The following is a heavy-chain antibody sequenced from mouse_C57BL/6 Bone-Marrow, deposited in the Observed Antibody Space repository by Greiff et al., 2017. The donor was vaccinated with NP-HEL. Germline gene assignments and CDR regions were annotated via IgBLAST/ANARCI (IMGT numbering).Heavy chain of an antibody. CDR1: GFTFSDYG. V-gene: IGHV5-17*01. CDR2: ISSGSSTI. CDR3: ARGAYYYGSSYVESY. J-gene: IGHJ2*01. D-gene: IGHD1-1*01. Sequence: EVMLVESGGGLVKPGGSLKLSCAASGFTFSDYGMHWVRQAPEKGLEWVAYISSGSSTIYYADTVKGRFTISRDNAKNTLFLQMTSLRSEDTAMYYCARGAYYYGSSYVESYWGQGTTLTVSS.